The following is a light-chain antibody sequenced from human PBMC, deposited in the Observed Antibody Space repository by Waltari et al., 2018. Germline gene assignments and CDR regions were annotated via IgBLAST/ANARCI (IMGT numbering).Light chain of an antibody. V-gene: IGLV5-45*03. J-gene: IGLJ2*01. CDR3: MIWHNNAVV. Sequence: QAVLTQPSSLSASPGPSLSLTGTARSAFNADFNRIYWYQPQPGSPPQYLLRYKSDSDKHQDSRVPRRFSGSKDASANAGILLISGLQSEDEADYYCMIWHNNAVVFGGGTTLTVL. CDR2: YKSDSDK. CDR1: SAFNADFNR.